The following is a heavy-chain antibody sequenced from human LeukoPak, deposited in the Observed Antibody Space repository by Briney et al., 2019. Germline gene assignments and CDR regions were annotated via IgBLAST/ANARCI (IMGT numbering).Heavy chain of an antibody. CDR3: AKGPNYFDS. J-gene: IGHJ4*02. V-gene: IGHV3-74*01. CDR1: GFSFSNYW. Sequence: PGGSLSLSCAASGFSFSNYWMHWVRQAPGKGLVWVTRMNSDGRATYYADSVQGRFTISRDNAKNTLYLQMNSLRAEDTAMYFCAKGPNYFDSWGQGTLVTVSS. CDR2: MNSDGRAT.